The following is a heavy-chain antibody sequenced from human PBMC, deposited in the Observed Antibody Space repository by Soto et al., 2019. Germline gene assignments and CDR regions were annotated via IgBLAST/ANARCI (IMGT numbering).Heavy chain of an antibody. CDR1: GFSLSTSGMC. CDR2: IDWDDDK. Sequence: SGPTLVNPTQTLTLTCTFSGFSLSTSGMCVSWIRQPPGKALEWLARIDWDDDKCYSTSLKSRLTITKDTSKNQVVLTMTNMDPVDTATYYCAHRPTSIAAAALDAFDIWGQGTWVTVSS. D-gene: IGHD6-13*01. J-gene: IGHJ3*02. CDR3: AHRPTSIAAAALDAFDI. V-gene: IGHV2-70*12.